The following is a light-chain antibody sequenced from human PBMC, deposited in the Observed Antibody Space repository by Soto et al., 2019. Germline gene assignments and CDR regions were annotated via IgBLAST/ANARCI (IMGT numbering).Light chain of an antibody. CDR2: DAS. CDR1: QSISRS. Sequence: DIQMTQSPSTLSASVGDRVTITCRASQSISRSLAWYQQKPGKAPKVLIYDASSLGSGVPSRFSGSGSGTEFSLTISSLQPDDFATYFCQQYQTYSTFGQGTRLEIK. CDR3: QQYQTYST. V-gene: IGKV1-5*01. J-gene: IGKJ5*01.